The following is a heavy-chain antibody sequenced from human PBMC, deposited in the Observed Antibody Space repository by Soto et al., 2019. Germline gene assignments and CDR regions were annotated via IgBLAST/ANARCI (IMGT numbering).Heavy chain of an antibody. V-gene: IGHV3-21*01. CDR2: ISSSSSYI. Sequence: PGGSLRLSCAASGFTFSSYSMNWVRQAPGKGLEWVSSISSSSSYIYYADSVKGRFTISRDNAKNSLYLQMNSLRAEDTAVYYCARSGDNYNRLDYWGQGTPVTVSS. D-gene: IGHD1-1*01. J-gene: IGHJ4*02. CDR1: GFTFSSYS. CDR3: ARSGDNYNRLDY.